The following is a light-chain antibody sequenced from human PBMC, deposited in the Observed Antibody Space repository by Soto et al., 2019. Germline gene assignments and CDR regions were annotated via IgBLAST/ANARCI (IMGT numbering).Light chain of an antibody. Sequence: DIQMTQSPSSLSASVGDRVTITCRASQRIRIYLNWYQQKPGTAPKLLIYSATNLESVVPSRFSGGGSGTDFTLTISGLAPEDFATYYCQQSYSTPRAFGQWTRVEIK. CDR2: SAT. J-gene: IGKJ1*01. CDR3: QQSYSTPRA. CDR1: QRIRIY. V-gene: IGKV1-39*01.